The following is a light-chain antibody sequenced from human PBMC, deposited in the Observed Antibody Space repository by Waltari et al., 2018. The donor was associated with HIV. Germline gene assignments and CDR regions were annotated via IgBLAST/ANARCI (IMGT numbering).Light chain of an antibody. V-gene: IGKV3-15*01. CDR1: QSVSSN. CDR3: QQYNNWPET. CDR2: GAS. Sequence: EKVMTQSPATLSVSPGERATLSCRASQSVSSNLAWYQQRPVQAPRLLIYGASTRATGIPARFSGSGSGTEFTLTISSLQSEDFAVYYCQQYNNWPETFGQGTKVEI. J-gene: IGKJ1*01.